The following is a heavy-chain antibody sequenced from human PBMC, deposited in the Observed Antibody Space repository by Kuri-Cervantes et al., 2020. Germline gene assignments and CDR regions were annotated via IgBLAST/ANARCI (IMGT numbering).Heavy chain of an antibody. CDR2: ISSSGITI. J-gene: IGHJ4*02. D-gene: IGHD5-12*01. Sequence: GESLKISCAASGFTFSSYSMNWVRQAPGKGLEWVSYISSSGITIYYADSVKGRFTISRDNAKNSLYLQMNSLRAEDTAVYYCARVSGYDSVDYWGQGTLVTVSS. CDR3: ARVSGYDSVDY. CDR1: GFTFSSYS. V-gene: IGHV3-48*04.